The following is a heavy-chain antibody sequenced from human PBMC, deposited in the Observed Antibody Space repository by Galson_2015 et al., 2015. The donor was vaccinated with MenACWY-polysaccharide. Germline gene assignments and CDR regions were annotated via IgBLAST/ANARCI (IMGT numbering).Heavy chain of an antibody. Sequence: SLRLSCAVSGFTLSSYWMHWVRQAPGKGLVWVSRINSDGSIRRSADSVKGRFTISRDNAKNTLYLQKNSLRAEDTAVYCCARRPNSYDAFDIWGQGTMVTVSS. CDR3: ARRPNSYDAFDI. D-gene: IGHD2/OR15-2a*01. CDR1: GFTLSSYW. J-gene: IGHJ3*02. CDR2: INSDGSIR. V-gene: IGHV3-74*01.